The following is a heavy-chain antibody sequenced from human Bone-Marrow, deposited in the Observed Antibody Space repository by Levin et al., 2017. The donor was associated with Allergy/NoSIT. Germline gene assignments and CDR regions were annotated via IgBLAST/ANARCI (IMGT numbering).Heavy chain of an antibody. CDR2: ISAYNGNT. D-gene: IGHD3-16*02. CDR3: ARGAGLEYYDYIWGSYRPEDFDY. CDR1: GYTFTSYG. J-gene: IGHJ4*02. Sequence: GESLKISCKASGYTFTSYGISWVRQAPGQGLEWMGWISAYNGNTNYAQKLQGRVTMTTDTSTSTAYMELRSLRSDDTAVYYCARGAGLEYYDYIWGSYRPEDFDYWGQGTLVTVSS. V-gene: IGHV1-18*01.